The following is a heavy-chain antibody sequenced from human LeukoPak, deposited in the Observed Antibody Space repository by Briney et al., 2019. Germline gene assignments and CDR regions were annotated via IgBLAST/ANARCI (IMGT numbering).Heavy chain of an antibody. CDR1: GFTFSSYS. Sequence: PGGSLKLSCAASGFTFSSYSMNWVRQAPGKGLEWVSSISSSSSYIYYADSVKGRFTISRDNAKNSLYLQMNSLRAEDTAVYYCARDELGYDSSGYYYYFDFWGQGTLVTVSS. D-gene: IGHD3-22*01. J-gene: IGHJ4*02. CDR2: ISSSSSYI. V-gene: IGHV3-21*01. CDR3: ARDELGYDSSGYYYYFDF.